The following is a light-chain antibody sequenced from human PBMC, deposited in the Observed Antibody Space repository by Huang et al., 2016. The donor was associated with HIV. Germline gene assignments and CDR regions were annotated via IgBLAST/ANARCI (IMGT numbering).Light chain of an antibody. CDR2: GAS. J-gene: IGKJ2*01. Sequence: EIVMTQSPVTLSVSPGERATLSCRASQNIDSNLAWYQQKSGHAPRLLIYGASTRATGNPSRFSGSGSGTEVNRTISRLQSEDFGVYYCQRYNGWPPYTFGQGTKLEIK. V-gene: IGKV3-15*01. CDR3: QRYNGWPPYT. CDR1: QNIDSN.